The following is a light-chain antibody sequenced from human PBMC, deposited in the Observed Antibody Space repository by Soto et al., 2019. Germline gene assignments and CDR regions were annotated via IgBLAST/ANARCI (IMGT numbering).Light chain of an antibody. CDR3: QQHNNLHPRPWK. V-gene: IGKV3-15*01. J-gene: IGKJ1*01. CDR2: GAS. Sequence: EIVMTQSPATLSVSPGERATLSCRASQSVSSTLAWYQKKPGQAPRLLIYGASTRATGIPSRFSGSGSGTEFTLTISRLQSEDFAVYYCQQHNNLHPRPWKFDQGTKVQIK. CDR1: QSVSST.